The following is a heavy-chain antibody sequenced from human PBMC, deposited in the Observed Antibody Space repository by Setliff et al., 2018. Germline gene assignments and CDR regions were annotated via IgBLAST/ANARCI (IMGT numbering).Heavy chain of an antibody. CDR1: GGYIARSYFY. Sequence: SETLSLTCTVSGGYIARSYFYWGWIRQSPGKGLEWIGTMYYSGKTFYMPSLQSRVTISADTSPNQLSLKLSSVTAADTAVYYCSRGPSKVQFDTWGRGIPVTVSS. CDR2: MYYSGKT. D-gene: IGHD4-4*01. V-gene: IGHV4-39*01. CDR3: SRGPSKVQFDT. J-gene: IGHJ5*02.